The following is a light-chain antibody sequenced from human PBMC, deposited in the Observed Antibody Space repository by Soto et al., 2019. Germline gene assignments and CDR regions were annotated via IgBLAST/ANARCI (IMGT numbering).Light chain of an antibody. CDR1: SSDVGGYNY. CDR3: SSYGGRDDTI. Sequence: QSALTQPASVSGSPGQSITISCTGTSSDVGGYNYVSWYQQHPGKAPKLMIYEVSDRPSGVSNRFSGSKSGNTASLTISGLQAEDEADYYCSSYGGRDDTIFGGGTQLTVL. CDR2: EVS. J-gene: IGLJ2*01. V-gene: IGLV2-14*01.